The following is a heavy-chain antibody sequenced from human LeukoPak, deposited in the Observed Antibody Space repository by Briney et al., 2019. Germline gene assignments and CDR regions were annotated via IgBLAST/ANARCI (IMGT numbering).Heavy chain of an antibody. Sequence: GSLRLSCAASGFTFSNYAMSWVRQGPGKGLEWVSAITGSGGNTYYADSVKGRFTISRDNSKNTLYLQMNSLRAEDTAVYYCAKWGDYDVLTGYYVSDYWGQGTLVTVSS. CDR2: ITGSGGNT. D-gene: IGHD3-9*01. CDR1: GFTFSNYA. V-gene: IGHV3-23*01. CDR3: AKWGDYDVLTGYYVSDY. J-gene: IGHJ4*02.